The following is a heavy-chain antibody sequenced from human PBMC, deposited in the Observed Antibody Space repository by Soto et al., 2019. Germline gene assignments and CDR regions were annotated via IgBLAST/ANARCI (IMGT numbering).Heavy chain of an antibody. V-gene: IGHV3-13*01. CDR2: IGTAGDT. CDR1: GFTFSSYD. CDR3: ERAKGRTHGFDY. Sequence: PGGSLRLSCAASGFTFSSYDMHWVRQATGKGLEWVSAIGTAGDTYYPGSVKGRFTISRENAKNSLYLQMNSLRAGDTAVYYCERAKGRTHGFDYWGQGTLVTVSS. J-gene: IGHJ4*02. D-gene: IGHD1-1*01.